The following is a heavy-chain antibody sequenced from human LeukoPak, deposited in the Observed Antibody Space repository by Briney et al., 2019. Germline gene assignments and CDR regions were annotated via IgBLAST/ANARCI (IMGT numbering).Heavy chain of an antibody. CDR1: GFTFSDYY. J-gene: IGHJ4*02. D-gene: IGHD1-14*01. V-gene: IGHV3-11*05. CDR3: ARVTRRGSYFDY. CDR2: ISRSSSYT. Sequence: GVTLRLSCAASGFTFSDYYMSWIRQAPGKGLEWVSYISRSSSYTNYADSVKGRFTISRDNAKNSLYLQMNSLRAEDTAVYYCARVTRRGSYFDYWGQGTLVTV.